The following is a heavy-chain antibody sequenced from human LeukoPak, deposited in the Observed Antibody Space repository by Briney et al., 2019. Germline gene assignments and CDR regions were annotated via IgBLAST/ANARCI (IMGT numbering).Heavy chain of an antibody. V-gene: IGHV1-69*13. D-gene: IGHD3-22*01. CDR1: GGTFISYA. CDR2: IIPIFGTA. CDR3: VRPPDYYDSSGYQDNWAFDI. J-gene: IGHJ3*02. Sequence: SVKVSCKASGGTFISYAISWVRQAPGQGLEWMGGIIPIFGTANYAQKFQGRVTITADESTSTAYMELSSLRSEDTAVYYCVRPPDYYDSSGYQDNWAFDIWGQGTMVTVSS.